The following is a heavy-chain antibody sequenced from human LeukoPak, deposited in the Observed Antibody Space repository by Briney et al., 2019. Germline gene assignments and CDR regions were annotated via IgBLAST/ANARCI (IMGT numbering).Heavy chain of an antibody. V-gene: IGHV1-69*01. CDR3: ARVLYYYDNNDYWGAFDI. Sequence: RASVKVSCKASGGTFSNSAISWVRQAPGQGLEWMGGINPIFRTPNYAQQFQGRVNIIADESTSTAYMELSSLKIEDTAVYYCARVLYYYDNNDYWGAFDIWGQGTMVTVSS. CDR1: GGTFSNSA. J-gene: IGHJ3*02. CDR2: INPIFRTP. D-gene: IGHD3-22*01.